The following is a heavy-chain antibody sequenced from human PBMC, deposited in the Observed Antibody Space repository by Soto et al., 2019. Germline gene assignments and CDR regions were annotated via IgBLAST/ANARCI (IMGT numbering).Heavy chain of an antibody. D-gene: IGHD6-19*01. J-gene: IGHJ4*01. Sequence: PSETLSLTCAVDGGSFSGYCWSWIRQAPGKGLDWIGEINYTGTTNYSPSLKSRVTLSVDTSKNQFSLELRSVSAADTAVYYCAREGGSGWYYYDYWGHGTLVTVSS. CDR1: GGSFSGYC. V-gene: IGHV4-34*01. CDR3: AREGGSGWYYYDY. CDR2: INYTGTT.